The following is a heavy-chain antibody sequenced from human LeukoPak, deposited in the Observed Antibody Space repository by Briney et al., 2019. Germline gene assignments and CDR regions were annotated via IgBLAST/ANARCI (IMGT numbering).Heavy chain of an antibody. CDR3: ARDGEYSSGPSYYYYYMDV. CDR2: INSDGSST. J-gene: IGHJ6*03. Sequence: GGSLRLSCAASGFTFNSYWMHWVRHAPGKGLVWVSRINSDGSSTSYADSVKGRFTISRDNAKNTLYLQMNSLRAEDTAVYYCARDGEYSSGPSYYYYYMDVWGKGTTVTISS. D-gene: IGHD6-19*01. V-gene: IGHV3-74*01. CDR1: GFTFNSYW.